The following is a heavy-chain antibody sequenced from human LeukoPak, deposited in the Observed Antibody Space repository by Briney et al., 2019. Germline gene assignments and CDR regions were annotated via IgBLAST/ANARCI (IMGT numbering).Heavy chain of an antibody. CDR3: ARSELGYNYHYMDV. D-gene: IGHD7-27*01. CDR1: GFTFSSYE. V-gene: IGHV3-48*03. J-gene: IGHJ6*03. Sequence: PTGGSLRLSCAASGFTFSSYEIHWVRQAPGKGLEWVSYISSSGSTMYYADSVKGRFTISRDNAKNSLYLQMNSLRAEDTAVYYCARSELGYNYHYMDVWGKGTTVTVSS. CDR2: ISSSGSTM.